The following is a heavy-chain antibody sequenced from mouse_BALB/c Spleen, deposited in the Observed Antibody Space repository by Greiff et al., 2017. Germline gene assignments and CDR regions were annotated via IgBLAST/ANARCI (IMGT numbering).Heavy chain of an antibody. V-gene: IGHV1-54*01. CDR2: INPGSGGT. CDR3: AREGHRAWFAY. D-gene: IGHD2-14*01. Sequence: VQLQQSGAELVRPGTSVKVSCKASGYAFTNYLIEWVKQRPGQGLEWIGVINPGSGGTNYNEKFKGKATLTADKSSSTAYMQLSSLTSDDSAVYFCAREGHRAWFAYWGQGTLVTVSA. J-gene: IGHJ3*01. CDR1: GYAFTNYL.